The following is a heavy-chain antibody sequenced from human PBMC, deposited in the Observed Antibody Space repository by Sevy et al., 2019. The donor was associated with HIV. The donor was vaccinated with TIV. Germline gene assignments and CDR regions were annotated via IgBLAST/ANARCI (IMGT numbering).Heavy chain of an antibody. V-gene: IGHV3-48*02. Sequence: GGSLRLSCAASGFTFSSYSMNWVRQAPGKGLEWVSYISSSSSTIYYADSVKGRFTISRDNAKNSLYLQMNSRRDEDTAVYYCARVPITMIVVVITNPVDYWGQGTLVTVSS. CDR2: ISSSSSTI. D-gene: IGHD3-22*01. J-gene: IGHJ4*02. CDR3: ARVPITMIVVVITNPVDY. CDR1: GFTFSSYS.